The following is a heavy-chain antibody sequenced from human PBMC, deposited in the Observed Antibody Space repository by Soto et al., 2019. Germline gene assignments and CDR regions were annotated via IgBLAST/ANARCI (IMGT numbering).Heavy chain of an antibody. CDR1: GFTFSSYA. V-gene: IGHV3-23*01. J-gene: IGHJ3*02. Sequence: GGSLRLSCAASGFTFSSYAMSWVRQAPGKGLEWVSAISGSGGSTYYADSVKGRFTISRDNSKNTLYLQMNSLRAEDTAVYYCAKDPGRSRYCSGGSCYSPDAFDIWGQGTMVTVSS. CDR3: AKDPGRSRYCSGGSCYSPDAFDI. D-gene: IGHD2-15*01. CDR2: ISGSGGST.